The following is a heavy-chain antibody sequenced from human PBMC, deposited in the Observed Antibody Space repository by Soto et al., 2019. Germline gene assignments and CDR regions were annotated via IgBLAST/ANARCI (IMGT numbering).Heavy chain of an antibody. D-gene: IGHD3-10*01. CDR1: GYSIGSYY. Sequence: SEILSLTCTVSGYSIGSYYWSWIRQPPGKGLEWIGYIYYSGSTNYNPSLKSRVTISVDTSKNQFSLKLSSVTAADTAVYYCARLTSAGSYYRFDSWGQGAPVTVSS. J-gene: IGHJ5*01. CDR3: ARLTSAGSYYRFDS. V-gene: IGHV4-59*08. CDR2: IYYSGST.